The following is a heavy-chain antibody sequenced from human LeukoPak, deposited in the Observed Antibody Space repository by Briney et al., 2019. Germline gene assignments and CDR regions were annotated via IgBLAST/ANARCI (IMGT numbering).Heavy chain of an antibody. V-gene: IGHV1-69*05. CDR1: GGTFSSYD. CDR2: IIPIFGTA. Sequence: SVKVSCKASGGTFSSYDISWVRQAPGQGLEWMGGIIPIFGTANYAQKFQGRVTITTDESTSTAYMELSSLRSEDTAVYYCARERRGYCSSTSCYLNWFDPWGQGTLVTVSS. J-gene: IGHJ5*02. CDR3: ARERRGYCSSTSCYLNWFDP. D-gene: IGHD2-2*01.